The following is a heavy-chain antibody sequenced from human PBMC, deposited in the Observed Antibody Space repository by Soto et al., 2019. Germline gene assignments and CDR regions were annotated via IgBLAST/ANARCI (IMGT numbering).Heavy chain of an antibody. J-gene: IGHJ6*02. CDR3: ASSDGHPGDFFYYNGMDV. D-gene: IGHD3-10*01. V-gene: IGHV4-4*08. CDR1: GASIRSYY. CDR2: VYTSDYT. Sequence: SETLSLTCSVSGASIRSYYWHWIRQPPGKGLEWIGYVYTSDYTRYSSSLKSRVTISVDTSKSQFYLRLNSVTAADTAVYYCASSDGHPGDFFYYNGMDVWGQGTTVTVSS.